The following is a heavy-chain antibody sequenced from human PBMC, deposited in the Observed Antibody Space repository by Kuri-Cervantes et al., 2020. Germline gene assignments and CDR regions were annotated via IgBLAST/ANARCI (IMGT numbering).Heavy chain of an antibody. CDR1: GVSINNDY. J-gene: IGHJ4*02. CDR3: ARRPYVYGDYYFDY. Sequence: SETLSLTCNVSGVSINNDYWSWIRQPPGKGLEWIGEINHSGSTNYNPSLKSRVTISVDTSKNQFSLKLSSVTAADTAVYYCARRPYVYGDYYFDYWGQGTLVTVSS. V-gene: IGHV4-59*08. D-gene: IGHD4-17*01. CDR2: INHSGST.